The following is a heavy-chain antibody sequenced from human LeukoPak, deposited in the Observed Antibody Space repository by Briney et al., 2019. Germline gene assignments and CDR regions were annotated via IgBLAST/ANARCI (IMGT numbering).Heavy chain of an antibody. CDR1: GGSISSSSYY. V-gene: IGHV4-39*07. D-gene: IGHD6-19*01. CDR2: IYYSGST. CDR3: ARGDIAVAYY. Sequence: SETLSLTCTVSGGSISSSSYYWGWIRQPPGKGLEWIGSIYYSGSTYYNPSLKSRVTISVDTSKNQFSLKLSSVTAADTAVYYCARGDIAVAYYWGQGTLVTVSS. J-gene: IGHJ4*02.